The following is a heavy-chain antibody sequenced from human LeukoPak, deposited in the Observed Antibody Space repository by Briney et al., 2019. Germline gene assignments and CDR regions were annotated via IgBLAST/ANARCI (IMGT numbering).Heavy chain of an antibody. Sequence: GRTLRLSCAASGFTFSSYGMRWVRQAPGKGLEWVAGIWYDGSNKYYRDSVKALFTISRHNSKKPLSLQMTSLRVEDTAGYYCARGDGYNDAEYLQHWGQGTLVTVS. V-gene: IGHV3-33*01. CDR3: ARGDGYNDAEYLQH. J-gene: IGHJ1*01. CDR1: GFTFSSYG. D-gene: IGHD5-24*01. CDR2: IWYDGSNK.